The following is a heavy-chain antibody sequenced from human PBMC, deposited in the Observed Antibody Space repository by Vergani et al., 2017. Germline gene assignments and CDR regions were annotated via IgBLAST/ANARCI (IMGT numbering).Heavy chain of an antibody. CDR3: AKHFRGWGIDY. V-gene: IGHV3-30*02. D-gene: IGHD3-16*01. CDR1: GFTLSNYD. CDR2: IQFDGSNQ. Sequence: QVQLVESGGGVFQRGGSLRLSCATSGFTLSNYDMQWIRQGPGKGLEFVAFIQFDGSNQYYADSVKGRFTLSRDFSKNTLYLKMNSLRTDDTATYYCAKHFRGWGIDYWGQGTQVIVSS. J-gene: IGHJ4*02.